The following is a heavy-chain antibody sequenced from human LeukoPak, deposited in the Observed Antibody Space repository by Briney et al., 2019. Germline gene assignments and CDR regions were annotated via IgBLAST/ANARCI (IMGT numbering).Heavy chain of an antibody. CDR2: ISYDGSNK. CDR1: GFTFSNAW. V-gene: IGHV3-30*18. J-gene: IGHJ4*02. Sequence: GGSLRLSCAASGFTFSNAWMSWVRQAPGKGLEWVAFISYDGSNKYYADSVKGRFTISRDNSKNTLYLQMNSLRAEDTAVYYCAKERYRNGEIFDYWGQGTLVTVSS. CDR3: AKERYRNGEIFDY. D-gene: IGHD5-18*01.